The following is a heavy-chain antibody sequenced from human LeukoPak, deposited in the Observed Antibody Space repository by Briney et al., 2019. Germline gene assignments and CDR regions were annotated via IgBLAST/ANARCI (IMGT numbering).Heavy chain of an antibody. CDR2: IVVGSGNT. D-gene: IGHD2-2*01. CDR3: AAISSTSPEVWFDP. J-gene: IGHJ5*02. CDR1: GFTFTSSA. V-gene: IGHV1-58*01. Sequence: SVKVSCKASGFTFTSSAVQWVRQARGQRLEWIGWIVVGSGNTNYAQKFQERVTITRDMSTSTAYMELSGLRSEDTAVYYCAAISSTSPEVWFDPWGQGTLVTVSS.